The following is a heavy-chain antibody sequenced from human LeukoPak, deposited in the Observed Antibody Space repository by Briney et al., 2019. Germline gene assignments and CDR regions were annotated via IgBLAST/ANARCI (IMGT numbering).Heavy chain of an antibody. J-gene: IGHJ4*02. CDR2: IYHTGST. CDR1: GYSIGSGYY. D-gene: IGHD3-3*01. CDR3: ARDFSF. V-gene: IGHV4-38-2*02. Sequence: SETLSLTCTVSGYSIGSGYYWGWIRQPPGKGLEWIGSIYHTGSTDYNPSLKSRVTVSVDTPKNQFSLKLTSVTAADTALYYCARDFSFWGQGTLVTVSS.